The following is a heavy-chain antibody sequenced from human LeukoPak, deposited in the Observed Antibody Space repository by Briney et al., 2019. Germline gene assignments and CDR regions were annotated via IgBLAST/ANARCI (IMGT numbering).Heavy chain of an antibody. CDR2: INHSGST. V-gene: IGHV4-34*01. D-gene: IGHD2-15*01. CDR1: GGSFSGYY. Sequence: SETLSLTRAVYGGSFSGYYWSWIRPPPGKGLEWIGEINHSGSTNYNPSLKSRVTISVDTSKNQFSLKLSSVTAADTAVYYCARVGGTYAFDIGGQGTMVTVSA. CDR3: ARVGGTYAFDI. J-gene: IGHJ3*02.